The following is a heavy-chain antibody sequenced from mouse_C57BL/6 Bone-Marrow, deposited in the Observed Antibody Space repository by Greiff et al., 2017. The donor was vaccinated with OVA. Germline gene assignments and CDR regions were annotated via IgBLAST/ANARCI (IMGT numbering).Heavy chain of an antibody. CDR1: GFTFSSYA. CDR3: AREYSSGYYFDY. D-gene: IGHD2-12*01. V-gene: IGHV5-4*01. Sequence: EVQRVESGGGLVKPGGSLKLSCAASGFTFSSYAMSWVRQTPETRLEWVATISDGGSYTYYPDNVKGRFTISRDNAKNNLYLQMSHLKSEDTAMYYCAREYSSGYYFDYWGQGTTLTVSS. CDR2: ISDGGSYT. J-gene: IGHJ2*01.